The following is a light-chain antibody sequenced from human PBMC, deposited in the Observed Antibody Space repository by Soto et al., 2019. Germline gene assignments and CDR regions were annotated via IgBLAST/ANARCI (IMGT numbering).Light chain of an antibody. J-gene: IGKJ1*01. V-gene: IGKV1-13*02. CDR3: KQFKSYPQGGVCT. CDR2: DAS. Sequence: AIQLTQSPSSLSASVGDRVTITCRASQAISSALAWYQQKPGKAPKLLIYDASSLESGVPSRFSGSGSGTDFTLTTSTLQPENFATYYCKQFKSYPQGGVCTFGQGSKVEIK. CDR1: QAISSA.